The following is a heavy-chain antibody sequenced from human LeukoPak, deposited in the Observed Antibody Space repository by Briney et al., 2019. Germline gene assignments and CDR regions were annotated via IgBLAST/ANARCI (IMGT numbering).Heavy chain of an antibody. Sequence: PAGSLRLSCAASGFTFSNYGMHWVRQAPGRGLEWVAFVLYDGSKKYYADSVKGRFTISRDNSKDTLYLQMNSLRAEDTAVYYCAKKEALVGATYFDYWGQGTLVTVSS. CDR1: GFTFSNYG. D-gene: IGHD1-26*01. J-gene: IGHJ4*02. CDR3: AKKEALVGATYFDY. V-gene: IGHV3-30*02. CDR2: VLYDGSKK.